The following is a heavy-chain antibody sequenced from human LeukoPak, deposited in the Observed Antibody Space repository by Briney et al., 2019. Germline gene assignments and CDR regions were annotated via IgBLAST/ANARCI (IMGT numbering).Heavy chain of an antibody. Sequence: PGGSLRLSCAASEFTFSSYAMHWVRQAPGRGLEYVSAISSNGGSTYYANSVKGRFTISRDNSKNTLYLQMGSLRPEDMAVYYCAREGTTDPFDYWGQGTLVTVSS. CDR2: ISSNGGST. CDR3: AREGTTDPFDY. CDR1: EFTFSSYA. V-gene: IGHV3-64*01. J-gene: IGHJ4*02. D-gene: IGHD2/OR15-2a*01.